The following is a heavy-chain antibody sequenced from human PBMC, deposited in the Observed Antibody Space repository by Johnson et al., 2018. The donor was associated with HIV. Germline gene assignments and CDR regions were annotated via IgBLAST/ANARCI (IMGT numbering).Heavy chain of an antibody. CDR3: ARDLLSRAFDI. CDR2: ISYDGSNK. CDR1: GFTFSSYA. Sequence: QVQLVESGGGVVQPGRSLRLSCAASGFTFSSYAMHWVRQAPGKGLEWAAVISYDGSNKYYADSVKGRFTISRDNSKNTLYLQMNSLRAEDTAVYYCARDLLSRAFDIWGQGTMVTVSS. V-gene: IGHV3-30-3*01. J-gene: IGHJ3*02.